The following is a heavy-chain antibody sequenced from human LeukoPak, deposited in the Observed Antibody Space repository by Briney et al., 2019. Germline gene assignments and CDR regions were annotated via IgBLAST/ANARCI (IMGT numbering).Heavy chain of an antibody. V-gene: IGHV1-69*13. J-gene: IGHJ4*02. Sequence: SVNVSCTASGGTFSSYAISWVRQAPGQGLEWMGGIIPIFGTANYAQKFQGRVTITADESTSTAYMELSSLRSEDTAVYYCAIRSPHSSGWLYYFDYWGQGTLVTVSS. D-gene: IGHD6-19*01. CDR2: IIPIFGTA. CDR1: GGTFSSYA. CDR3: AIRSPHSSGWLYYFDY.